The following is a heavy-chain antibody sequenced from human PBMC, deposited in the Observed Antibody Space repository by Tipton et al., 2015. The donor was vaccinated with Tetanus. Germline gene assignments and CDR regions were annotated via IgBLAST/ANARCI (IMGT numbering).Heavy chain of an antibody. Sequence: SLRLSCAASGFTFNTYAMSWVRQSPGKGLEWVSVISDSGGSTYYADSVKSRFTISRDNSKNTLYLQMNSLRAEDTAVYYCAKSNGITGTTFYYGMDVWGQGTTVTVSS. CDR2: ISDSGGST. V-gene: IGHV3-23*01. D-gene: IGHD1-20*01. J-gene: IGHJ6*02. CDR1: GFTFNTYA. CDR3: AKSNGITGTTFYYGMDV.